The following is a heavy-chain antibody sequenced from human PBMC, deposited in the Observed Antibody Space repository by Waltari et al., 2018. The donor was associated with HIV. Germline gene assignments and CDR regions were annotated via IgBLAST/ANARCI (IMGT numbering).Heavy chain of an antibody. J-gene: IGHJ6*02. CDR3: ASIAYCGGDCYPRGMDV. D-gene: IGHD2-21*02. Sequence: EVQLVESGGGLVQPGGSLRLSCAASGFTGSSNYMSWVRQAPGKGLEWVSVIYSGGSTYYADSVKGRLTISRDNSKNTLYLQMNSLRAEDTAVYYCASIAYCGGDCYPRGMDVWGQGTTVTVSS. V-gene: IGHV3-66*01. CDR1: GFTGSSNY. CDR2: IYSGGST.